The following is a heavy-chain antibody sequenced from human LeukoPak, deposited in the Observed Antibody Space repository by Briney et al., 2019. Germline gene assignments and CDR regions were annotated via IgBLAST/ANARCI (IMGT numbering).Heavy chain of an antibody. CDR3: AKSGGYGLIDY. J-gene: IGHJ4*02. CDR1: GGSISSSSYY. CDR2: IYSSGST. D-gene: IGHD1-26*01. Sequence: SETLSLTCTVSGGSISSSSYYWGWIRQPPGKGLEWIGNIYSSGSTYYNASLQSRVTISIDTSKNQFSLRLNSVTAADTAMYYCAKSGGYGLIDYSGQGTRVTVSS. V-gene: IGHV4-39*01.